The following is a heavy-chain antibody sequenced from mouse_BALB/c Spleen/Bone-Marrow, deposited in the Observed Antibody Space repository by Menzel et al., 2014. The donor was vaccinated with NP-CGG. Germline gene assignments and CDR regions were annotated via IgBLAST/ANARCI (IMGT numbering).Heavy chain of an antibody. CDR1: GLNIKDTY. V-gene: IGHV14-3*02. CDR3: ARNYPYYYAMDY. Sequence: EVKLMESGAELVKPGALVKLSCTASGLNIKDTYMQWVKQRPEQGLEWIGRIDPANGNTKYDPKFQGKATITADTSSNTAYLQLSSLTSEDTAVYYCARNYPYYYAMDYWGQGTSVTVSS. D-gene: IGHD2-1*01. CDR2: IDPANGNT. J-gene: IGHJ4*01.